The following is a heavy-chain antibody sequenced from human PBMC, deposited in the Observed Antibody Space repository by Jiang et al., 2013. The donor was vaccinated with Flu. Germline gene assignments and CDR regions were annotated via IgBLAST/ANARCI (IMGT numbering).Heavy chain of an antibody. V-gene: IGHV5-10-1*01. Sequence: PGESLRISCKGSGYSFTSYWISWVRQMPGKGLEWMGRIDPSDSYAKYSPSFQGHVIISADKSISTAYLQWSSLKASDTAMYYCASSLSSSSNYYYYYMDVWGKGTTVTVSS. CDR1: GYSFTSYW. J-gene: IGHJ6*03. CDR2: IDPSDSYA. CDR3: ASSLSSSSNYYYYYMDV. D-gene: IGHD6-6*01.